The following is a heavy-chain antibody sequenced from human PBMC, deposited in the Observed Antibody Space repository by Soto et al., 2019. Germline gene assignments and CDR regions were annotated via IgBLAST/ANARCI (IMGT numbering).Heavy chain of an antibody. CDR1: GGTFSSYT. J-gene: IGHJ4*02. Sequence: QVQLVQSGAEVKKPGSSVKVSCKASGGTFSSYTISWVRQAPGQGLEWLGRIIPILGIADYAQKFQGRGTIPSDKSTSTAYMELSSLRSEDTAVYYCASLSSATVTDWGQGTLVTVSS. D-gene: IGHD4-17*01. CDR2: IIPILGIA. CDR3: ASLSSATVTD. V-gene: IGHV1-69*02.